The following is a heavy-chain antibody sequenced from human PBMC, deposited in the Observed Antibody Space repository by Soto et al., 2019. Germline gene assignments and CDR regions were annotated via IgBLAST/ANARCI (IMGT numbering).Heavy chain of an antibody. V-gene: IGHV3-30-3*01. Sequence: GGSLRLSCAASGFTFSSYAMHWVRQAPGKGLEWVAVISYDGSNKYYADSVKGRFTISRDNSKNTLYLQMNSLRAEDTAVYYCARDQGLRLGELSLYFFTYGMDVWGQGTTVTVSS. J-gene: IGHJ6*02. CDR1: GFTFSSYA. CDR3: ARDQGLRLGELSLYFFTYGMDV. CDR2: ISYDGSNK. D-gene: IGHD3-16*02.